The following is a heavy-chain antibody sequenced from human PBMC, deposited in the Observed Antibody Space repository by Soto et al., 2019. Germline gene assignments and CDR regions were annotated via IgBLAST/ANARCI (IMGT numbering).Heavy chain of an antibody. CDR2: INPSGDTT. V-gene: IGHV1-46*01. J-gene: IGHJ4*02. Sequence: GASVKVSCKASGYTFTSYHMHWVRQAPGQGLEWIGIINPSGDTTTYAQKYQGRVTITRDTSTSTLFMELSSLRYEDTALYYCARPLIGTYTLAFDFWGQGTLVTVSS. D-gene: IGHD3-10*01. CDR1: GYTFTSYH. CDR3: ARPLIGTYTLAFDF.